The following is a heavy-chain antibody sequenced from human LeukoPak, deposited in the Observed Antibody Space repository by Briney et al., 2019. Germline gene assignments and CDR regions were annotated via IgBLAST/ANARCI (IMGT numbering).Heavy chain of an antibody. Sequence: GGSLRLSCAASGFTFSSYSMNWVRQAPGKGLEWVSFIRYDGSNKYYADSVKGRFTISRDNSKNTLYLQMNSLRAEDTAVYYCAKVSMEYCSGGACYWVWGQGTLVTVSS. V-gene: IGHV3-30*02. CDR3: AKVSMEYCSGGACYWV. D-gene: IGHD2-15*01. J-gene: IGHJ4*02. CDR1: GFTFSSYS. CDR2: IRYDGSNK.